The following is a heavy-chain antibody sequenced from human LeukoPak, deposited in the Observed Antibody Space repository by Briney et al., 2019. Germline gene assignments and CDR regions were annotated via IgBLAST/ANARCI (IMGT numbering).Heavy chain of an antibody. CDR1: GGSMTNYY. J-gene: IGHJ4*02. CDR2: ISASGTT. V-gene: IGHV4-4*09. Sequence: SETLSLTCTVSGGSMTNYYWNWIRQPPGQGLEWIGYISASGTTNYNPSLMSRVTISVDTSKNQFSLKLSSVTAADTAVYYCARYCTSTTCILRGFDYWDQGTLVTVSS. CDR3: ARYCTSTTCILRGFDY. D-gene: IGHD2-2*01.